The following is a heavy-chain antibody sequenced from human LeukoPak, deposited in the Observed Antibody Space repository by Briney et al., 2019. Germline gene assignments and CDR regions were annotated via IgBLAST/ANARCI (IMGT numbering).Heavy chain of an antibody. Sequence: PGGSLRLSCAASGFTFSSYAMSWVRQAPGKGLEWVSAISGSGGSTYYADSVKGRFTISRDNSKNTLYLQMNSLRAEGTAVYYCAKNIVVVPAATDYYYYYGMDVWGQGTTVTVSS. CDR1: GFTFSSYA. D-gene: IGHD2-2*01. V-gene: IGHV3-23*01. J-gene: IGHJ6*02. CDR2: ISGSGGST. CDR3: AKNIVVVPAATDYYYYYGMDV.